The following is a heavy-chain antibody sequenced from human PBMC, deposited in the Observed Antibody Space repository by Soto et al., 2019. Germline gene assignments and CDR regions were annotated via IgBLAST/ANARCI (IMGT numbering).Heavy chain of an antibody. V-gene: IGHV1-18*01. Sequence: ASVKVSCKASGYTFTSYGISWVRQAPGQGLEWMGWISAYNGNTNYAQKLQGRVTMTTDTSTSTAYMELRSLRSDDTAVYYCARVKHYDILDWFDPCGQGPLVTVSS. CDR1: GYTFTSYG. D-gene: IGHD3-9*01. CDR3: ARVKHYDILDWFDP. J-gene: IGHJ5*02. CDR2: ISAYNGNT.